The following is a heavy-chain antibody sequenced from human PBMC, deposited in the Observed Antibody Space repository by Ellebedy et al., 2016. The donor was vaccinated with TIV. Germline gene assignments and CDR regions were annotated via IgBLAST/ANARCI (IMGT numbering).Heavy chain of an antibody. V-gene: IGHV3-23*01. Sequence: GESLKISCVASGITFSSHAMNWVRQAPGKGLEWVSVIGGNGKDTDYADSVKGRFIASRDNSKNTTYLQMNSLRAEDTAVYYCARERDLYGSGMADVWGQGTTVTVAS. CDR1: GITFSSHA. D-gene: IGHD3-10*01. CDR2: IGGNGKDT. CDR3: ARERDLYGSGMADV. J-gene: IGHJ6*02.